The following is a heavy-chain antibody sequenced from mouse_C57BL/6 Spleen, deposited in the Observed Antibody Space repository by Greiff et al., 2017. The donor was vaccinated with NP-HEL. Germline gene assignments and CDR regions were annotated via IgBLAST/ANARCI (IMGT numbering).Heavy chain of an antibody. CDR2: IYPGNGDT. CDR1: GYTFTSYW. J-gene: IGHJ4*01. D-gene: IGHD5-1*01. V-gene: IGHV1-5*01. CDR3: TRVEDSSTFYAMDY. Sequence: VQLQQSGTVLARPGASVKMSCKTSGYTFTSYWMHWVNQRPGQGLEWIGAIYPGNGDTSYNQKFKGKAKLTAVTSASTAYMELSSLTNESSAVYYCTRVEDSSTFYAMDYWGQGTSVTVSS.